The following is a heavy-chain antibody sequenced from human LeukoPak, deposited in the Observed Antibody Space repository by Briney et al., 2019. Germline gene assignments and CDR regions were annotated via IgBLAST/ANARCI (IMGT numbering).Heavy chain of an antibody. V-gene: IGHV4-34*01. D-gene: IGHD2-2*02. CDR1: GGSFSGYY. J-gene: IGHJ3*02. CDR3: ASYTDAFDI. CDR2: INHSGST. Sequence: SETLSLTCAVYGGSFSGYYWSWIRQPPGKGLEWIGEINHSGSTNYNPSLKSRVTMSVDTPKNQFSLKLSSVTAADTAVYYCASYTDAFDIWGQGTMVTVSS.